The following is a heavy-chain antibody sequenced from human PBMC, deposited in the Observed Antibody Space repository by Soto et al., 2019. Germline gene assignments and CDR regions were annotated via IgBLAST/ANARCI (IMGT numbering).Heavy chain of an antibody. D-gene: IGHD3-10*01. Sequence: QVQPVQSGAEVKKPGSSVKVSCKASGGTFSSYAISWVRQAPGQGLEWMGGIIPIFGTANYAQKFQGRVKITADESTGTADMGLSSLRSEDTAVYYCARDLRTIVLEILGYYCGMAVWCQGGTVTVSS. CDR3: ARDLRTIVLEILGYYCGMAV. J-gene: IGHJ6*02. CDR1: GGTFSSYA. V-gene: IGHV1-69*01. CDR2: IIPIFGTA.